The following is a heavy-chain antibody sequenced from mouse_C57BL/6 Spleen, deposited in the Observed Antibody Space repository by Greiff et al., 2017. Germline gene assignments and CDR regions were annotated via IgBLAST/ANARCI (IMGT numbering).Heavy chain of an antibody. D-gene: IGHD1-1*01. CDR2: IDPENGDT. J-gene: IGHJ1*03. CDR3: TTGYYGSSYWYFDV. CDR1: GFNIKDDY. V-gene: IGHV14-4*01. Sequence: VQLKQSGAELVRPGASVKLSCTASGFNIKDDYMHWVKQRPEQGLEWIGWIDPENGDTEYASKFQGKATITADTSSNTAYLQLSSLTSEDTAVYYCTTGYYGSSYWYFDVWGTGTTVTVSS.